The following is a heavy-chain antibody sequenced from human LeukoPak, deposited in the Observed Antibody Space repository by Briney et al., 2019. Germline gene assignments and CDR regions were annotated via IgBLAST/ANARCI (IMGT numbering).Heavy chain of an antibody. CDR3: ARELYSSSWYGDAFDI. CDR2: ISSSSYI. J-gene: IGHJ3*02. Sequence: GGSLRLSCAASGFTFSSYSMNWVRQAPGKGLEWVSSISSSSYIYYADSVKGRFTISRDNAKSSLYLQMNSLRAEDTAVYYCARELYSSSWYGDAFDIWGQGTMVTVSS. D-gene: IGHD6-13*01. CDR1: GFTFSSYS. V-gene: IGHV3-21*01.